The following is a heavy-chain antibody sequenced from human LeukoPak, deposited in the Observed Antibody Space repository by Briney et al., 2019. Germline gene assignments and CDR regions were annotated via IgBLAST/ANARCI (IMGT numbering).Heavy chain of an antibody. CDR3: ARGARSGIVGWSDP. D-gene: IGHD6-25*01. Sequence: RSSETLSLTCTVSGGSISSYYWIWIRQPPGKGLEWIGYISYSGSTNYNPSLNSRVTMSIDTSKNQISLRLKSVTAADTAVYYCARGARSGIVGWSDPWGQGTLVTVSS. J-gene: IGHJ5*02. CDR1: GGSISSYY. CDR2: ISYSGST. V-gene: IGHV4-59*01.